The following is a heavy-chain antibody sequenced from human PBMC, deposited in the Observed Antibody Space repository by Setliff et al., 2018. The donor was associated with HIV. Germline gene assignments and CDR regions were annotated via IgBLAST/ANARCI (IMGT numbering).Heavy chain of an antibody. D-gene: IGHD3-22*01. J-gene: IGHJ4*02. CDR2: IYHSGTT. Sequence: SETLSLTCAVSGYSVSSGYYWGWVRQPPGKGLEWVGSIYHSGTTYYNPSLKSRVTISVDTSKNQFSLKLSSGTAADTAVDYCARAPPARSGYYGVYYWGQGTLVTVSS. V-gene: IGHV4-38-2*01. CDR1: GYSVSSGYY. CDR3: ARAPPARSGYYGVYY.